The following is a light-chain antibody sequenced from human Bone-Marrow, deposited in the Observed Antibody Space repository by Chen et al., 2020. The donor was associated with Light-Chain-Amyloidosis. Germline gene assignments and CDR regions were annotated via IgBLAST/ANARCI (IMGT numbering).Light chain of an antibody. CDR2: EVN. CDR3: GSYAGSNTVV. Sequence: QSALTQPASVSGSPGQSITIPCTGPSSDVGNYNLVSLYQQHPGKAPKLIIFEVNKRPSGVSNRFSGSKSGNTASLTSSGLLAEDEADYHCGSYAGSNTVVFGGGTKLTVL. J-gene: IGLJ2*01. CDR1: SSDVGNYNL. V-gene: IGLV2-23*02.